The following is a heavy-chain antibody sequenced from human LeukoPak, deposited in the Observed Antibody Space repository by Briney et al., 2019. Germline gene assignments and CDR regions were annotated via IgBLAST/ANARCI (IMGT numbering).Heavy chain of an antibody. CDR2: IKPDGSEK. CDR1: GFSFSDYW. D-gene: IGHD3-3*01. J-gene: IGHJ4*02. V-gene: IGHV3-7*01. CDR3: AREGYYDFWSGYLYYFDY. Sequence: PGGSLRLSCAASGFSFSDYWMNWVRQAPGKGLEWAAKIKPDGSEKYYVDSVKGRFTISRDNAKNSLFLQMNNLRAEDTAVYYCAREGYYDFWSGYLYYFDYWGQGTLVTVSS.